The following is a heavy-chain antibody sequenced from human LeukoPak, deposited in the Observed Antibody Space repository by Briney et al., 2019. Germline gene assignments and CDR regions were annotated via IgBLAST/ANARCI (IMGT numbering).Heavy chain of an antibody. CDR1: GFTVSRKY. CDR3: ARDFRVRGVRSYYYYGMDV. V-gene: IGHV3-66*01. J-gene: IGHJ6*04. D-gene: IGHD3-10*01. Sequence: GGSLRLSCAASGFTVSRKYMSWVRQPPGKGLEWVSVIYSGGSTYYADSVKGRFTISRDNSKNTLYLQMNSLRAEDTAVYYCARDFRVRGVRSYYYYGMDVWGKGTTVTVSS. CDR2: IYSGGST.